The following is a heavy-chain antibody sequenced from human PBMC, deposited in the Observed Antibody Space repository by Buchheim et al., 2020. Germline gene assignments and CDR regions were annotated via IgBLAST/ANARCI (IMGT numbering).Heavy chain of an antibody. Sequence: QVQLQQWGAGLLKPSETLSLNCAVYGGSFSRSSWSWIRQTPGKGLEWIGEINHTGSTNYNPPLKIRVTISVNRSKNQVSLNLTAVTAADTAVYYCAVTTGGDFWSWGWFDPWGQGT. CDR1: GGSFSRSS. CDR3: AVTTGGDFWSWGWFDP. V-gene: IGHV4-34*02. CDR2: INHTGST. D-gene: IGHD3-3*01. J-gene: IGHJ5*02.